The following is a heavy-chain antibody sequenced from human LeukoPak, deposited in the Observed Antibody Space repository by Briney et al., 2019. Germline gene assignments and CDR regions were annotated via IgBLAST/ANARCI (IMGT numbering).Heavy chain of an antibody. V-gene: IGHV3-7*01. Sequence: GGSLRLSCAASGFTFSNYWMSWVRQAPGKGLEWVANIKQDGSDKYYVDSVKGRFTISRDNAKTSLYLQMNSLRAEDTAVYYCARDAGFHDYGDFFFDYWGQGTLVTVPS. CDR2: IKQDGSDK. CDR1: GFTFSNYW. J-gene: IGHJ4*02. D-gene: IGHD4-17*01. CDR3: ARDAGFHDYGDFFFDY.